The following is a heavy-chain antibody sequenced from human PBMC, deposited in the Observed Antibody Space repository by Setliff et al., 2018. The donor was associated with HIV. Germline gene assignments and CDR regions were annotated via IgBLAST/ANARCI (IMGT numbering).Heavy chain of an antibody. V-gene: IGHV4-34*01. J-gene: IGHJ4*02. Sequence: SETLSLTCAVFGGSFSGYYWSWIRQPPGKGLEWIGEINHSGSTDYNPSLKSRVTISVDTSKNQFSLNLSSVIAADTAVYYCARYDYGDFDYWGQGTPVTVSS. D-gene: IGHD4-17*01. CDR3: ARYDYGDFDY. CDR2: INHSGST. CDR1: GGSFSGYY.